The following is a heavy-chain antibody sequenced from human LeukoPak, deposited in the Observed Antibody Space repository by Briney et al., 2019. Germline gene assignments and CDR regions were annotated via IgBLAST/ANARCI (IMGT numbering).Heavy chain of an antibody. D-gene: IGHD5-24*01. CDR1: GGSISSGSYY. J-gene: IGHJ5*02. CDR3: ARDRRDGYIPSNWFDP. CDR2: IYTSGST. Sequence: PSETLSLTCTVSGGSISSGSYYWSWIRQPAGKGLEWIGRIYTSGSTNYNPSLKSRVTVSVDTSKNQFSLKLSSVTAADTAVYYCARDRRDGYIPSNWFDPWGQGTLATVSS. V-gene: IGHV4-61*02.